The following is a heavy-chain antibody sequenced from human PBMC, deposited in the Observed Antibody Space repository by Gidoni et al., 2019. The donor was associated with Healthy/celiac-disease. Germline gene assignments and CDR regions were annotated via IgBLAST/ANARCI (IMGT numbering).Heavy chain of an antibody. J-gene: IGHJ5*02. Sequence: GLEWIGSIYYSGSTYYNPSLKSRVTISVDTSKNQFSLKLSSVTAADTAVYYCARLRYFDWAVNWFDPWGQGTLVTVSS. V-gene: IGHV4-39*07. CDR3: ARLRYFDWAVNWFDP. D-gene: IGHD3-9*01. CDR2: IYYSGST.